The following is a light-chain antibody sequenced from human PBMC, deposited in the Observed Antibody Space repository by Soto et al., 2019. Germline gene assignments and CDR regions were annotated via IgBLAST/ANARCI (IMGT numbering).Light chain of an antibody. Sequence: EIVMTQSPATLSVSPGERATLSCRASQSVSSNLAWYQQKPGQAPRLLIYGASTRATGIPARFSGSGSGTAFTLTISSLQSEDFAVSYCQQYNNCPCTFGQGTKLEIK. J-gene: IGKJ2*02. CDR3: QQYNNCPCT. CDR1: QSVSSN. CDR2: GAS. V-gene: IGKV3-15*01.